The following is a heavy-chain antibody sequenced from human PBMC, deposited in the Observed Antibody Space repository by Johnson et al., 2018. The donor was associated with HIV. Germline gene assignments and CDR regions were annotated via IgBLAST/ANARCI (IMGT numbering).Heavy chain of an antibody. CDR3: ARDVAAAKMDAFDT. CDR1: GFTFRDFA. D-gene: IGHD6-25*01. CDR2: ISGRGGST. Sequence: VQLVESGGGLVQPGGSLRLSCAASGFTFRDFAMSWVRQAPGKGLEWVSVISGRGGSTFYAHSVRGRVTSSSDTSKTTMYLQMINLSDEDTALYYCARDVAAAKMDAFDTWGQGTMVTVSS. V-gene: IGHV3-23*04. J-gene: IGHJ3*02.